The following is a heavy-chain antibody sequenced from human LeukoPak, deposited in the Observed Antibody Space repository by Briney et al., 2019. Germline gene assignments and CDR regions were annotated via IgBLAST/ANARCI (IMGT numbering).Heavy chain of an antibody. CDR1: GYTFTGYY. Sequence: ASVKVSCKASGYTFTGYYMHWVRQAPGQGLEWMGWINPNSGGTNYAQKFQGGVTMTRDTSISTAYMELSRLRSDDTAVYYCALWCGESTAASFDYWGQGTLVTVSS. J-gene: IGHJ4*02. CDR2: INPNSGGT. D-gene: IGHD3-10*01. V-gene: IGHV1-2*02. CDR3: ALWCGESTAASFDY.